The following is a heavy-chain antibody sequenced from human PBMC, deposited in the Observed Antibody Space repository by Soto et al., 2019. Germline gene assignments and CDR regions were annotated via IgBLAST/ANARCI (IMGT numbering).Heavy chain of an antibody. CDR1: GGSISSGDYY. V-gene: IGHV4-30-4*02. Sequence: SETLSLTCTVSGGSISSGDYYWSWIRQPPGKGLEWIGYIYYSGSTYYNPSLKSRVTISVDTSKNQFSLKLSSVTAADTAVYYCARVDGRYYDSSGYYYDYWGQGTMVT. D-gene: IGHD3-22*01. CDR3: ARVDGRYYDSSGYYYDY. CDR2: IYYSGST. J-gene: IGHJ4*02.